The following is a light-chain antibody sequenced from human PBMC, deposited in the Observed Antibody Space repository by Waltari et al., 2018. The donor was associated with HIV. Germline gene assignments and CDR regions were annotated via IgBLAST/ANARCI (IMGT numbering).Light chain of an antibody. CDR1: SHRSYY. V-gene: IGLV3-19*01. J-gene: IGLJ3*02. CDR2: DKN. Sequence: SSEMTQDPAVSVALGQTVRITCKGDSHRSYYASWYQQEPGRAPVLLIFDKNHRPSGIPDRCSGATAGNTASLTITGIQAEDEAEYYCHARDSSGDHVVFGGGTNLTVL. CDR3: HARDSSGDHVV.